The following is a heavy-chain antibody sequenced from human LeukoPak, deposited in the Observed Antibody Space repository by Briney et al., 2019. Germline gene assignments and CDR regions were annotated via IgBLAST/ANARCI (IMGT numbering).Heavy chain of an antibody. CDR3: AGASSNGVAIDATSFDL. CDR1: GFIGGDGY. V-gene: IGHV3-66*01. D-gene: IGHD2-15*01. CDR2: IYRGGAT. Sequence: GGSLRLSCAVSGFIGGDGYMNWVRQAPGRGLEWLSVIYRGGATYYADSVKGRFFISRDSSKNTWHLQLNSLRGEDTAVYYCAGASSNGVAIDATSFDLWGQGTRVIVSS. J-gene: IGHJ4*02.